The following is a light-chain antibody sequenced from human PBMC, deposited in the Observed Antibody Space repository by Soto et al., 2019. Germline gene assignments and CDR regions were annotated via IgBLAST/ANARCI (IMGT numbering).Light chain of an antibody. CDR3: QQYDYSVWT. Sequence: EIVLTQSPVTLSLAPGEIAALSCRASQSVSTNNLAWYQQRPGRAPRLLIYAASRRATGIPDRFSGSGSGTDFTLTISRLEPEDLAVYYCQQYDYSVWTFGQGTKVDIK. CDR2: AAS. V-gene: IGKV3-20*01. CDR1: QSVSTNN. J-gene: IGKJ1*01.